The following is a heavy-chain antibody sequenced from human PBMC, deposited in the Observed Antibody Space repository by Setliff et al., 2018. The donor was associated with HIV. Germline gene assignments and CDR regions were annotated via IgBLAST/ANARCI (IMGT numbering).Heavy chain of an antibody. V-gene: IGHV3-53*01. J-gene: IGHJ6*03. CDR1: GFTLSNTY. CDR3: AKDSLSGLSNFWRIYMDV. Sequence: GGSLRLSCAASGFTLSNTYMAWVRQAPGKRPEWVSTLYGSGDSYHADSVKGRFSISRDNSKKTLYLQMNSLRAEDTAVYYCAKDSLSGLSNFWRIYMDVWGKGTTVTVSS. CDR2: LYGSGDS. D-gene: IGHD3-3*01.